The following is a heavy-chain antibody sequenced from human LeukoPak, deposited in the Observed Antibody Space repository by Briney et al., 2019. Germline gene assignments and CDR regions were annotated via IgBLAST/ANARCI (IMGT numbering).Heavy chain of an antibody. CDR3: ARGRGAVAPLPS. CDR2: IIPIFGTA. V-gene: IGHV1-69*05. D-gene: IGHD6-19*01. CDR1: GGTFSSYA. Sequence: SVKVSCKASGGTFSSYAISWVRQAPGQGLGWMGGIIPIFGTANYAQKFQGRVTITTDESTSTAYMELSSLRSEDTAVYYCARGRGAVAPLPSWGQGTLVTVSS. J-gene: IGHJ4*02.